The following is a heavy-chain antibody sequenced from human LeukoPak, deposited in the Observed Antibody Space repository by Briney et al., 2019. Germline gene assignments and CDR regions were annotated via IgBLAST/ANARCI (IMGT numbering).Heavy chain of an antibody. V-gene: IGHV4-39*01. J-gene: IGHJ6*03. D-gene: IGHD3-10*01. Sequence: SETLSLTCAVYGGSFSGYYWGWVRQPPGKGLEWIGSIYNSGSTYYNPSLKSRVTISVDTSKNQFSLKLSSVTAADTAVYYCARHTKSGRGFGEFYYMDVWGKGTTVTISS. CDR3: ARHTKSGRGFGEFYYMDV. CDR2: IYNSGST. CDR1: GGSFSGYY.